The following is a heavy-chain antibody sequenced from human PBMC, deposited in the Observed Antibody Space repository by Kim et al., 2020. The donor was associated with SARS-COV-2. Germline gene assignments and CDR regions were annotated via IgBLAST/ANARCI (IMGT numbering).Heavy chain of an antibody. CDR3: AGELVGELFYYYYGMDV. V-gene: IGHV3-33*01. J-gene: IGHJ6*02. Sequence: GGSLRLSCAASGFTFSSYGMHWVRQAPGKGLEWVAVIWYDGSNKYYADSVKGRFTISRDNSKNTLYLQMNSLRAEDTAVYYCAGELVGELFYYYYGMDVWGQGTTVTVSS. CDR1: GFTFSSYG. CDR2: IWYDGSNK. D-gene: IGHD3-10*01.